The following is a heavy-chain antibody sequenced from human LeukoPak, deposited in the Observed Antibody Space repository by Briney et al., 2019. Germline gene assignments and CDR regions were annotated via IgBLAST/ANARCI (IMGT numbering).Heavy chain of an antibody. V-gene: IGHV4-38-2*02. Sequence: SETLSLTCTVSGYSISSGYYWGWIRQPPGKGLEWIGSIYHSGSAYYNPSLKSRVTISVDTSKNQFSLKLSSVTAADTAVYYCARDPSSSTWGQGTLVTVSS. CDR2: IYHSGSA. J-gene: IGHJ5*02. CDR3: ARDPSSST. CDR1: GYSISSGYY. D-gene: IGHD6-13*01.